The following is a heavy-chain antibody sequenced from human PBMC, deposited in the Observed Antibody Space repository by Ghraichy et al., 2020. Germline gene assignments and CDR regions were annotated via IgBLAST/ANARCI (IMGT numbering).Heavy chain of an antibody. CDR3: ARGVRRYYDSSGYRHAFDF. V-gene: IGHV5-51*01. J-gene: IGHJ3*01. D-gene: IGHD3-22*01. Sequence: GESLNISCKGSGYSFTSYWIGWVRQMPGKGLEWMGIIYPGDSDTRYSPSFQGQVTISADKSISTAYLQWSSLKASDTAMYYCARGVRRYYDSSGYRHAFDFWGQGTMVTVSS. CDR2: IYPGDSDT. CDR1: GYSFTSYW.